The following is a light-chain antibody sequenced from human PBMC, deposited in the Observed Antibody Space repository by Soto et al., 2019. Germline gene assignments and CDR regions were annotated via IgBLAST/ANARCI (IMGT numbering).Light chain of an antibody. Sequence: DVVVTQSPLSLSVTLGQPASISCRSSHSLVFSDGNTYLNWFHQRPGQSPRRLIYYVSNRDSGVXDXXRGRGSGPDFTLKISRVKAEDGWVYYCLHRIQWAGTFGKGTKVEIK. J-gene: IGKJ1*01. V-gene: IGKV2-30*01. CDR3: LHRIQWAGT. CDR1: HSLVFSDGNTY. CDR2: YVS.